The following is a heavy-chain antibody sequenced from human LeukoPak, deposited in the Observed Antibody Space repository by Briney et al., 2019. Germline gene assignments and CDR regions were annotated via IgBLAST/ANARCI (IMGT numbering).Heavy chain of an antibody. D-gene: IGHD1-26*01. CDR3: ARAAVGATTYSRFDY. CDR2: IYHSGST. V-gene: IGHV4-38-2*02. Sequence: SETLSLTCTVSGYSISSGYYWGWIRQPPGKGLEWIGSIYHSGSTYYNPSLKSRVTISVDTSKNQFSLKLSSVTAADTAVYYCARAAVGATTYSRFDYWGQGTLVTVSS. CDR1: GYSISSGYY. J-gene: IGHJ4*02.